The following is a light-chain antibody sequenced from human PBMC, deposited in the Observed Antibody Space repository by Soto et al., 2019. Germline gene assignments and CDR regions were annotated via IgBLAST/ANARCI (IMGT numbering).Light chain of an antibody. CDR1: ALPKKY. Sequence: SYELTQPPSVSVSPGQTARITCSGDALPKKYAYWYQQKSGQAPVLVIYEDIKRPSGIPERFSGSSSGTMATLTISGAQVEDEADYYCYSIDSSGNHRVFGGGTKVTVL. CDR2: EDI. CDR3: YSIDSSGNHRV. J-gene: IGLJ2*01. V-gene: IGLV3-10*01.